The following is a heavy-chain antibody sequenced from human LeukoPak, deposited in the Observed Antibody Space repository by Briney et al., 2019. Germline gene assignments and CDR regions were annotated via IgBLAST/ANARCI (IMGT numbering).Heavy chain of an antibody. J-gene: IGHJ3*01. CDR1: GFALSSSG. CDR2: IMYDGSDK. D-gene: IGHD6-19*01. V-gene: IGHV3-30*02. Sequence: GGSLRLSCEASGFALSSSGMHWVRQAPGKGLEWVAFIMYDGSDKYYADSVKGRFTISRDNSKNTLYLQMNSLRAEDTAVYYCARDKSSGTYDAFDVWGQGTMVTVSS. CDR3: ARDKSSGTYDAFDV.